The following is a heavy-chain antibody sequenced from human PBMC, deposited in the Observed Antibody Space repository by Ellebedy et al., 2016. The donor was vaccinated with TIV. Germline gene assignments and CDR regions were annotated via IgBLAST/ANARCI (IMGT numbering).Heavy chain of an antibody. D-gene: IGHD1-26*01. Sequence: GESLKISXAASGFTFSSHWMSWVRQAPGKGLEWVANIKHDGTEKYYVDSVKGRFTISRDNAKNSLYLQMNSLRAEDTAVYYCVRDKIVGATIFDYWGQGTLVTVSS. J-gene: IGHJ4*02. CDR1: GFTFSSHW. CDR3: VRDKIVGATIFDY. V-gene: IGHV3-7*01. CDR2: IKHDGTEK.